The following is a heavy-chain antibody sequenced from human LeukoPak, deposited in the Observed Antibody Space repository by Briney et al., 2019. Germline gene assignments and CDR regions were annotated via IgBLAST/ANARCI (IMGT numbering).Heavy chain of an antibody. Sequence: GGSLRLSCAASGFTFSSYSMNWVRQAPGKGLEWVSSISSSSSYIYYADSVKGRFTISRDNAKNSLYLQMNSLRAEDMAVYYCASCKFLSDYYDSSGYYPDAFDIWGQGTMVTVSS. CDR3: ASCKFLSDYYDSSGYYPDAFDI. V-gene: IGHV3-21*01. CDR2: ISSSSSYI. D-gene: IGHD3-22*01. CDR1: GFTFSSYS. J-gene: IGHJ3*02.